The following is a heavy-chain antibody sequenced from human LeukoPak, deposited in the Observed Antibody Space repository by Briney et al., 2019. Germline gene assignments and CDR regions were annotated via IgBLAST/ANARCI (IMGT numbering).Heavy chain of an antibody. J-gene: IGHJ4*02. D-gene: IGHD3-22*01. Sequence: KPSETLSLTCTVPGGSISSYYWSWIRQPPGKGLEWIGYIYTSGSTNFNPSLKSRVTISVDTSKNQFSLKLSSVTAADTAVYYCARLHYYDSSGYWVYYFDYWGQGTLVTVSS. CDR3: ARLHYYDSSGYWVYYFDY. V-gene: IGHV4-4*09. CDR2: IYTSGST. CDR1: GGSISSYY.